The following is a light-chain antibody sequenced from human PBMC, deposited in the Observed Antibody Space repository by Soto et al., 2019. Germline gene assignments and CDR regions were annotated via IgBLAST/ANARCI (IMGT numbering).Light chain of an antibody. CDR2: WAS. Sequence: DIVMTQSPDSLAVSLGERATINCKSSQSVLYSNKESLAWFQQKPGQPPKLLIYWASTRESGVPDRFSGSGSGTDFTLTISSLQAEDVAVYFCQQYYSIPLTFGGGTKVEIK. J-gene: IGKJ4*01. CDR1: QSVLYSNKES. V-gene: IGKV4-1*01. CDR3: QQYYSIPLT.